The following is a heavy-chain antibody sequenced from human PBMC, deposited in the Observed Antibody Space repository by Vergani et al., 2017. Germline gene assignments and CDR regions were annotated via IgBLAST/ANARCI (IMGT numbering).Heavy chain of an antibody. CDR1: GGTFSSYA. CDR2: IIPIFGTA. CDR3: ARTGYCSGGSCYSDNWFDP. V-gene: IGHV1-69*01. D-gene: IGHD2-15*01. J-gene: IGHJ5*02. Sequence: QVQLVQSGSELKKPGASVKVSCKASGGTFSSYAISWVRQAPGQGLEWMGGIIPIFGTANYAQKFQGRVTITADESTSTAYMELSSLRSEDTAVYYCARTGYCSGGSCYSDNWFDPWGQGTLVTVSS.